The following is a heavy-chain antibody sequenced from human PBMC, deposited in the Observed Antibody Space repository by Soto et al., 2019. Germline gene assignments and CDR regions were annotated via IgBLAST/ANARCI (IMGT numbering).Heavy chain of an antibody. D-gene: IGHD5-12*01. CDR1: GYSFTAYY. CDR2: VNPISGVT. CDR3: ARDNGYGGYEGDY. V-gene: IGHV1-2*04. J-gene: IGHJ4*02. Sequence: QVQLVQSGAEVKKPGASVKVSCKASGYSFTAYYMHWVRQAPGQGLEWMGWVNPISGVTKYAQKFQGWATMTRDASIRTCCLEWTRLTSADTAVYYCARDNGYGGYEGDYWGQGTLVTVSS.